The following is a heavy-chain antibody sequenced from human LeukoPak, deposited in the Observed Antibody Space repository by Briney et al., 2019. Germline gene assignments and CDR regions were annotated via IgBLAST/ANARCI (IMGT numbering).Heavy chain of an antibody. J-gene: IGHJ6*04. Sequence: GGSLRLSCAASGFTFDDYTMHWVRQAPGKGLEWVSLISWDGGSTYYADSVKGRFTISRDNAKNSLYLQMNSLRAEDTAVYYCAELGITMIGGVWGKGTAVTISS. D-gene: IGHD3-10*02. CDR3: AELGITMIGGV. CDR2: ISWDGGST. CDR1: GFTFDDYT. V-gene: IGHV3-43*01.